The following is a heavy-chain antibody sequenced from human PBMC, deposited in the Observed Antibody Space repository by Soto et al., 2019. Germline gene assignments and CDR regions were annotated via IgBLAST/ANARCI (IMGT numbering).Heavy chain of an antibody. V-gene: IGHV3-21*01. CDR2: IGTRSDI. D-gene: IGHD2-21*02. CDR3: AREETAWPLAYGLDV. CDR1: GFTFSSYS. J-gene: IGHJ6*02. Sequence: GGSLRLSCAASGFTFSSYSMHWVRQAPGKGLEWVSSIGTRSDIYYADSVKGRFTISRDNAKNSLSLQMNSMTAEDTAVYYCAREETAWPLAYGLDVWGQGATVTVS.